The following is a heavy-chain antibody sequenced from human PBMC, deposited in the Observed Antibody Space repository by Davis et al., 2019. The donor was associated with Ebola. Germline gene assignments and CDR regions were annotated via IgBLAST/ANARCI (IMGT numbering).Heavy chain of an antibody. Sequence: GESLKISCAASGFTFSRYWMSWVRQAPGKGLEWVANIKTDGTEGYYADSVKGRFTISRDNAKNSLFLQMNGLRAEDTAVYYCAKGRRRELSFFDYWGQGTLVTVSS. D-gene: IGHD1-26*01. CDR1: GFTFSRYW. CDR3: AKGRRRELSFFDY. J-gene: IGHJ4*02. V-gene: IGHV3-7*03. CDR2: IKTDGTEG.